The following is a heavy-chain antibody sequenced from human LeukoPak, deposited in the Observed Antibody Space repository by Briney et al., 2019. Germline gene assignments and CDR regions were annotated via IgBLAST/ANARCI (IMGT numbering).Heavy chain of an antibody. V-gene: IGHV1-69*13. J-gene: IGHJ4*02. CDR1: GGTFSSYG. D-gene: IGHD3-10*01. Sequence: GASVPVSCQASGGTFSSYGISWVRPAPGQGLEWMGGIIPSFGTANYAQKFQGRVTITADESTSTAYMELSSLRSEDTAMYYCARLSTGGYYYGSGFDYWGQGTLVTVSS. CDR2: IIPSFGTA. CDR3: ARLSTGGYYYGSGFDY.